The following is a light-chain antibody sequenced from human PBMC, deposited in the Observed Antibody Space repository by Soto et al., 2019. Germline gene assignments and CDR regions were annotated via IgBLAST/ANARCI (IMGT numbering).Light chain of an antibody. J-gene: IGLJ1*01. CDR2: EVS. CDR3: SSYTSSSLLV. Sequence: QPVLTQPASVSGSPGQSITISCTGTSSDVGGYNYVSWYQQHPGKAPKLMIYEVSNRPSGVSNRFSGSKSGNTASLTISGLQAEDEADYYCSSYTSSSLLVFGTGTKVTVL. CDR1: SSDVGGYNY. V-gene: IGLV2-14*01.